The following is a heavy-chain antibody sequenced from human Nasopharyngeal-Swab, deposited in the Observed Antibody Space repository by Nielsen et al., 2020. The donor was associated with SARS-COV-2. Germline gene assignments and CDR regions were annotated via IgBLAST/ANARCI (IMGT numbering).Heavy chain of an antibody. Sequence: GESLKLSCAASGFTFSSYWMSWVRQAPGKGLEWVANIKQDGSEKYYVDSVKGRFTISRDNAKNSLYLQMNSLRAEDTAVYYCAKAVAANDYWGQGTLVTVSS. V-gene: IGHV3-7*01. CDR1: GFTFSSYW. CDR3: AKAVAANDY. D-gene: IGHD6-19*01. J-gene: IGHJ4*02. CDR2: IKQDGSEK.